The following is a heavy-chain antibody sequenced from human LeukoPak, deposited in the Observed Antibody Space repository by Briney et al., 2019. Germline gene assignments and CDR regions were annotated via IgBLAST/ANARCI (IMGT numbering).Heavy chain of an antibody. CDR3: ARRRVTVVRGVDITSYYFDY. CDR2: INWNGGST. D-gene: IGHD3-10*01. V-gene: IGHV3-20*04. Sequence: GGSLRLSCAASEFTFSNYWMSWVRQAPGKGLEWVSGINWNGGSTGYADSVKGRFTISRDNAKNSLYLQMNSLRAEDTALYYCARRRVTVVRGVDITSYYFDYWGQGTLVTVSS. J-gene: IGHJ4*02. CDR1: EFTFSNYW.